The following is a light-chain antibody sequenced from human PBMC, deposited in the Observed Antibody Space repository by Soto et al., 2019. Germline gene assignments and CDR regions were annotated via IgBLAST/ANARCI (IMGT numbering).Light chain of an antibody. V-gene: IGKV3D-11*02. CDR3: QQRSNWPIT. Sequence: EIVLTQSPATLSLSPGERAALFCRASQSVSSYLAWYQQKPGQAPRLLIYDASNRATGIPARFSGSGPGTDFTLTISSLEPEDFAVYYCQQRSNWPITFGQGTRLEIK. CDR2: DAS. CDR1: QSVSSY. J-gene: IGKJ5*01.